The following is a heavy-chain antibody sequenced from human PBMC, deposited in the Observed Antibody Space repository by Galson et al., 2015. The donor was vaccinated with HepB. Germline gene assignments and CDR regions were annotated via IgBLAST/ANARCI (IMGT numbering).Heavy chain of an antibody. CDR1: GFTFSSYG. J-gene: IGHJ6*02. CDR3: ARGGGTTARNYGMDV. V-gene: IGHV3-33*01. Sequence: SLRLSCAASGFTFSSYGMHWVRQAPGKGLEWVAVIWYDGSNKYYADSVKGRFTISRDNSKNTLYLQMNSLRAEDTAVYYCARGGGTTARNYGMDVWGQGTTVTVSS. CDR2: IWYDGSNK. D-gene: IGHD1-7*01.